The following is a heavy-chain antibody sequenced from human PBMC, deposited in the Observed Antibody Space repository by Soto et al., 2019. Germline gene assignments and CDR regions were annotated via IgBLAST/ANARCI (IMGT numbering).Heavy chain of an antibody. Sequence: PGESLKISCKGSGYSFTSYWIGWVRQMPGKGLEWMGIIYPGDSDTRYSPSFQGQVTISADKSISTAYLQWSSLKASDTAMYYCAILPCSGGSCWPFDYWGQGSLVTGSS. J-gene: IGHJ4*02. CDR1: GYSFTSYW. CDR2: IYPGDSDT. CDR3: AILPCSGGSCWPFDY. D-gene: IGHD2-15*01. V-gene: IGHV5-51*01.